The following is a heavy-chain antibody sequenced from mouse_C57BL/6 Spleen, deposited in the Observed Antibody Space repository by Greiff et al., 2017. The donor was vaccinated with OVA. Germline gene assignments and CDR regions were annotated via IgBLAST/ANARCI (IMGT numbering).Heavy chain of an antibody. CDR1: GYSFTDYN. CDR3: ARYAYGSSNWNCDV. J-gene: IGHJ1*03. D-gene: IGHD1-1*01. CDR2: INLNYGTT. V-gene: IGHV1-39*01. Sequence: EVQLQQSGPELVKPGASVKISCKASGYSFTDYNMNWVKQSNGKSLEWIGVINLNYGTTSYNQKFKGKATLTVDQSSSTAYMQLNSLTSEDSAVFYCARYAYGSSNWNCDVWGTGTTVTVSS.